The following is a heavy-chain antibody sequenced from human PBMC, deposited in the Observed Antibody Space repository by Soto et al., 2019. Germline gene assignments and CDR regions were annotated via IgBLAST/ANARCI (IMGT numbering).Heavy chain of an antibody. D-gene: IGHD4-17*01. J-gene: IGHJ4*02. CDR3: AKDKVIDGDYPKVGYYFDY. CDR1: GFTFDDYA. CDR2: ISWNSGSI. Sequence: GGSLRLSCAASGFTFDDYAMHWVRQAPGKGLEWVSGISWNSGSIGYADSVKGRFTISRDNAKNSLYLQMNSLRAEDTALYYCAKDKVIDGDYPKVGYYFDYWGQGTLVTVSS. V-gene: IGHV3-9*01.